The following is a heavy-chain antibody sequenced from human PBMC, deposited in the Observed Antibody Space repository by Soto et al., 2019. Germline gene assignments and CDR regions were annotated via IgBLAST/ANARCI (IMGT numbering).Heavy chain of an antibody. CDR1: GYTFTSYD. CDR2: MNPNSGNT. D-gene: IGHD5-18*01. Sequence: ASVKVSCKASGYTFTSYDINWVRQATGQGLEWMGWMNPNSGNTGYAQKFQGRVTMTRNTSTSTAYMELRSLRSDDTAVYYCARDLFHSYGPTGSFDYWGQGTLVTVSS. CDR3: ARDLFHSYGPTGSFDY. V-gene: IGHV1-8*01. J-gene: IGHJ4*02.